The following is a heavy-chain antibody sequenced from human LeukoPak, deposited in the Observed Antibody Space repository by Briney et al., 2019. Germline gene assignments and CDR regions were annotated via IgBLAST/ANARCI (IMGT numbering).Heavy chain of an antibody. V-gene: IGHV4-34*01. D-gene: IGHD2-8*01. CDR3: ARVWPMVYYYMDV. CDR1: GGSFSGYY. Sequence: SETLSLTCAVYGGSFSGYYWSWIRQPPGRGLEWIGEINHSGSTNHNPSLKSRVTISVDTSKNQFSLKLSSVTAADTAVYYCARVWPMVYYYMDVWGKGTTVTVSS. J-gene: IGHJ6*03. CDR2: INHSGST.